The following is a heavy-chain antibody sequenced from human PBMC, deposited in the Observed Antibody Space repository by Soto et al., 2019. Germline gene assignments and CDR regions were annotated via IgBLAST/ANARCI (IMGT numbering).Heavy chain of an antibody. J-gene: IGHJ4*02. CDR1: GFTFSGSA. V-gene: IGHV3-73*01. D-gene: IGHD4-17*01. Sequence: GGSLRLSCAASGFTFSGSAMHWVRQASGKGLEWVGRIRSKANSYATAYAASVKGRFTISRDDSKNTAYLQMNSLKTEDTAVYYCTRHNFNYGEPTKGYFDYWGQGTLVTVSS. CDR3: TRHNFNYGEPTKGYFDY. CDR2: IRSKANSYAT.